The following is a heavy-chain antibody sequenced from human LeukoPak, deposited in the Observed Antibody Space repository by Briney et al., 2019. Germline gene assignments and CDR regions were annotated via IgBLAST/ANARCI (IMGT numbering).Heavy chain of an antibody. CDR2: IHYSGST. CDR3: ARSSQSSSTSFDH. D-gene: IGHD6-6*01. CDR1: GDSISSFW. J-gene: IGHJ4*02. Sequence: SETLSLTCTVSGDSISSFWWSWIRQPPGKGLEWIGCIHYSGSTKYHPSFKSRVAMSVDTSKNQFSLKLTSVTAADSAVYYCARSSQSSSTSFDHWGQGTLVTVSS. V-gene: IGHV4-59*01.